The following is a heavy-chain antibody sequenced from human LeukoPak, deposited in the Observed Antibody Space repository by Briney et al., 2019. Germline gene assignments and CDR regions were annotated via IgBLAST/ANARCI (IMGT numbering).Heavy chain of an antibody. V-gene: IGHV3-23*01. J-gene: IGHJ4*02. CDR3: AKDHGPNTDYDILTGYYNDY. Sequence: GGSLRLSCAASGFTFSSYAMGWVRQAPGKGLEWVSAISGSGGSTYYADSVKGRFTISRDNSKNTLYLQMNSLRAEDTAVYYCAKDHGPNTDYDILTGYYNDYWGQGTLVTVSS. CDR2: ISGSGGST. D-gene: IGHD3-9*01. CDR1: GFTFSSYA.